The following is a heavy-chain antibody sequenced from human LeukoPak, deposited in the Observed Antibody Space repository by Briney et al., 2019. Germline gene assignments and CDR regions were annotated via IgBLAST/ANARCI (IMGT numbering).Heavy chain of an antibody. D-gene: IGHD4-17*01. CDR2: IYSGGDT. CDR3: ARVRIYDDYVYWYFDL. CDR1: GFTVGNNY. Sequence: PGGSLRLSCAASGFTVGNNYMSWVRQAPGKGLEWVSVIYSGGDTYYADSVKGRFTISRDNSKNTLYLQMNSLRAEDTAVYYCARVRIYDDYVYWYFDLWGRGTLITVSS. V-gene: IGHV3-53*01. J-gene: IGHJ2*01.